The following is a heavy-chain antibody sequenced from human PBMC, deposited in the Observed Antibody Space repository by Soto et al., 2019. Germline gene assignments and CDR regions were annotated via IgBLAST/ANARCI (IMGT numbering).Heavy chain of an antibody. J-gene: IGHJ6*02. CDR3: AREANTIYAPHGLDV. Sequence: GSLRLSCAVSGFPFDSYSMSCVRQSRGQGLEWLASLSSGSFYIFHADSIRGRFTISRDDAKNLLFLQMNSLTIEDTATYYCAREANTIYAPHGLDVWGQGTAVTVYS. CDR1: GFPFDSYS. D-gene: IGHD3-3*01. V-gene: IGHV3-21*01. CDR2: LSSGSFYI.